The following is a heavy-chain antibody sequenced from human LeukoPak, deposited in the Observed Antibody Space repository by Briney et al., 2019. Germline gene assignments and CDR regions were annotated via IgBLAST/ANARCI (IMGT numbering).Heavy chain of an antibody. D-gene: IGHD4-11*01. CDR3: TRAPYSNYVSLDY. Sequence: PGGSLRLSCTASRFTFGDYAISWVRQAPGKGLEWVGFIRSKAFGGTTEYAASVKGRFTISRDDSKSIAYLQMNNLKTEDTAVYYCTRAPYSNYVSLDYWGQGTLVTVSS. V-gene: IGHV3-49*04. CDR1: RFTFGDYA. CDR2: IRSKAFGGTT. J-gene: IGHJ4*02.